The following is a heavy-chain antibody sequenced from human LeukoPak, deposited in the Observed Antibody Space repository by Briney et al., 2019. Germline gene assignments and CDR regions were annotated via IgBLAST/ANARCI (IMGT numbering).Heavy chain of an antibody. CDR1: GFTFSSYA. J-gene: IGHJ4*02. Sequence: GGSLRRSCAASGFTFSSYAMSWVRQAPGKGLEWVSAISGSGGSTYYADSVKGRFTISRDNSKNTLYLQMNSLRAEDTAVYYCAKDPSGIAVAGTLDYWGQGTLVTVSS. CDR2: ISGSGGST. CDR3: AKDPSGIAVAGTLDY. V-gene: IGHV3-23*01. D-gene: IGHD6-19*01.